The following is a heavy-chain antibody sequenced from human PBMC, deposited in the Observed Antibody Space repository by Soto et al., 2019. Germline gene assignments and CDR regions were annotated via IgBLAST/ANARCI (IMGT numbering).Heavy chain of an antibody. CDR2: INPSGGST. V-gene: IGHV1-46*03. D-gene: IGHD6-13*01. CDR3: ARSRGIAAAGSSRPYYFDY. CDR1: GYTFTSYY. Sequence: ASVKVSCKASGYTFTSYYMHWVRQAPGQGLEWMGIINPSGGSTSYAQKFQGRVTMTRDTSTSTVYMELSSLRSEDTAVYYCARSRGIAAAGSSRPYYFDYWGQGTLVTVSS. J-gene: IGHJ4*02.